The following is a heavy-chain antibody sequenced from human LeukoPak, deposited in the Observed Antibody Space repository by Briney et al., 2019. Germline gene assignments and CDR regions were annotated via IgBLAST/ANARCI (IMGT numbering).Heavy chain of an antibody. D-gene: IGHD6-13*01. CDR1: GITFSSDT. Sequence: GGSLRLSCAASGITFSSDTMNWVRQAPGKGLEWVSCITRDSNYIYYADSVRGRFTISRDNAKKSLYLQMNSLRAEDTAVYYCARESFGVAVGGTRVDYWGQGTLVTVSS. V-gene: IGHV3-21*01. J-gene: IGHJ4*02. CDR2: ITRDSNYI. CDR3: ARESFGVAVGGTRVDY.